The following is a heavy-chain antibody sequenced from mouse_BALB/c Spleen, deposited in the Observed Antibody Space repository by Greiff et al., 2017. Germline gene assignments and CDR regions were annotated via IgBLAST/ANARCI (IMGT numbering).Heavy chain of an antibody. CDR1: GFTFSSYG. J-gene: IGHJ4*01. CDR2: INSNGGST. CDR3: ARDQDYGSRRAMDY. V-gene: IGHV5-6-3*01. Sequence: EVQRVESGGGLVQPGGSLKLSCAASGFTFSSYGMSWVRQAPDKRLELVATINSNGGSTYYPDSVKGRFTISRDKAKNTLYLQMSSLKSEDTAIDYCARDQDYGSRRAMDYWGQGTSVTVSS. D-gene: IGHD1-1*01.